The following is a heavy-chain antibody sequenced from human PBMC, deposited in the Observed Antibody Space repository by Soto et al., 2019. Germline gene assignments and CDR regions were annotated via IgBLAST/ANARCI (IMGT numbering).Heavy chain of an antibody. CDR1: GLTFSSYG. D-gene: IGHD6-19*01. CDR3: ARALDSSGADYFDY. Sequence: PGGSLSLSCAASGLTFSSYGIHWVRQAPGKGLEWVAVIWYDGSNKYYADSVKGRFTISRDNSKNTLYLQMNSLRAEDTAVYYCARALDSSGADYFDYWGQETLVTVSS. CDR2: IWYDGSNK. V-gene: IGHV3-33*01. J-gene: IGHJ4*02.